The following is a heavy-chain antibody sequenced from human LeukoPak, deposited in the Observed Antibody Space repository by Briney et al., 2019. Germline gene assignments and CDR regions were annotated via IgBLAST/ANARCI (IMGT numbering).Heavy chain of an antibody. J-gene: IGHJ6*02. CDR3: ARGGGLDV. Sequence: GGSLRLSCAASGFTFSSYAMHWVRQAPGKGLEWVAVISYDGSNKYYADSVKGRFTISRDNFKNTLYLQMNSLRAEDTAVYFCARGGGLDVWGQGATVTVSS. CDR1: GFTFSSYA. V-gene: IGHV3-30*14. CDR2: ISYDGSNK. D-gene: IGHD3-16*01.